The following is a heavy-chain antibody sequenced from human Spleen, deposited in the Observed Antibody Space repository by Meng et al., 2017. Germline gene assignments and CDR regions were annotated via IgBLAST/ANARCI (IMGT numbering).Heavy chain of an antibody. CDR2: INHSGST. Sequence: RHQWGAGLLKPAETLSLTCAVYGGSLSGYYWSWIRQPQGKGLEWIGEINHSGSTNYNPSLESRATISVDTSQNNLSLKLSSVTAADSAVYYCARGPTTMAHDFDYWGQGTLVTVSS. CDR1: GGSLSGYY. D-gene: IGHD4-11*01. V-gene: IGHV4-34*01. J-gene: IGHJ4*02. CDR3: ARGPTTMAHDFDY.